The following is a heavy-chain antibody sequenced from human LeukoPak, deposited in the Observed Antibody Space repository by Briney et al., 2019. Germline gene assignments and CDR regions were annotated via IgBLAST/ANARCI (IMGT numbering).Heavy chain of an antibody. CDR3: ARHTPPFYSGSYWGGGFYFDY. Sequence: SETLSLTCTVSGGSISSSSYYWGWIRQPPGKGLEWIGSIYYSGSTYYNPSLKSRVTISVDTSKNQLTLKLSSVTAADTAVYYCARHTPPFYSGSYWGGGFYFDYWGQGTLVTVSS. J-gene: IGHJ4*02. D-gene: IGHD1-26*01. V-gene: IGHV4-39*01. CDR2: IYYSGST. CDR1: GGSISSSSYY.